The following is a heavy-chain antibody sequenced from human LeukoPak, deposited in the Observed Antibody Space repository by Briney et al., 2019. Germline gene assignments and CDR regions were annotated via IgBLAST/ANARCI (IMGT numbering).Heavy chain of an antibody. J-gene: IGHJ6*03. D-gene: IGHD4-23*01. CDR3: ATASGVTLQDYYYYMDV. V-gene: IGHV1-24*01. CDR2: FDPEDGET. CDR1: GYTLTELS. Sequence: ASVKVSCKVSGYTLTELSMHWVRQAPGKGLEWMGGFDPEDGETIYAQKFQGRVTMTEDTSTDTAYMELSSLRSEDTAVYYCATASGVTLQDYYYYMDVWGKGTTVTVSS.